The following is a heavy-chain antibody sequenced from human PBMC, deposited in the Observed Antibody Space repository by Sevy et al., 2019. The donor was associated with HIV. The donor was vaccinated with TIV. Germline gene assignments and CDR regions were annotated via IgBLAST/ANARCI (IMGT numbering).Heavy chain of an antibody. D-gene: IGHD3-22*01. CDR1: GYTLTKLS. CDR3: AITKDYYDNSGYPFDY. V-gene: IGHV1-24*01. CDR2: FDPEDGET. J-gene: IGHJ4*02. Sequence: ASVKVSCKVSGYTLTKLSMHWVPQAPGKGLEWMGTFDPEDGETIYAQKFQGRVTMTEDTSIDTAYMELSSLRSEDTAVFYCAITKDYYDNSGYPFDYWGQGTLVTVSS.